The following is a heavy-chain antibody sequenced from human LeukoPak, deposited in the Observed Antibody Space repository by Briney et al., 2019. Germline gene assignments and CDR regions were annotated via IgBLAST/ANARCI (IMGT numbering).Heavy chain of an antibody. V-gene: IGHV1-3*01. Sequence: ASVKVSCKASGYIFTDYAIQWVRQAPGQGLEWMGWINAGNGKTKYSQKFQGRVTITRDTSASTAYMELSGPRSDDTAVYYCARPSWTSTVPTHHLHFWGQGTLVTVSS. J-gene: IGHJ4*02. CDR2: INAGNGKT. CDR3: ARPSWTSTVPTHHLHF. CDR1: GYIFTDYA. D-gene: IGHD2-2*01.